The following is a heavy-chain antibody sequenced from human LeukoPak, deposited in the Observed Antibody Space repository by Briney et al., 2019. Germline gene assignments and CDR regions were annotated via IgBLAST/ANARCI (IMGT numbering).Heavy chain of an antibody. D-gene: IGHD2-8*01. CDR3: ARTKNLGYYYYGMDV. CDR2: INHSGST. Sequence: PSETLSLTCAVYGGSFSGYYWSWIRQPPGKGLEWIGEINHSGSTNYNPSLKSRVTIPVDTSKNQFSLKLSSVTAADTAVYYCARTKNLGYYYYGMDVWGQGTTVTVSS. CDR1: GGSFSGYY. J-gene: IGHJ6*02. V-gene: IGHV4-34*01.